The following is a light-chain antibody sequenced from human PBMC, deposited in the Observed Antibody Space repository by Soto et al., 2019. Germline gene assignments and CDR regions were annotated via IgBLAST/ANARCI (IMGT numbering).Light chain of an antibody. J-gene: IGLJ1*01. CDR3: GPCDSSLSAYG. CDR2: DIN. CDR1: NYHIGGKP. V-gene: IGLV1-51*01. Sequence: HCALSQPLSGSAAPGQEVIISCSGSNYHIGGKPVSWSQPPPGTATKIPSCDINKRPSEMPDRFSCSKSGTSATLFITVFPTGDKADYYCGPCDSSLSAYGFGTGTKVTVL.